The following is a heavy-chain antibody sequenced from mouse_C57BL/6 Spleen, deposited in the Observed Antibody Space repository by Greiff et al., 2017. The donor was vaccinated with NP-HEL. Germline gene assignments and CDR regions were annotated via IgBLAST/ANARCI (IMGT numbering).Heavy chain of an antibody. CDR3: ARDWYYGSSYDYFDY. CDR1: GYTFTSYW. D-gene: IGHD1-1*01. CDR2: IDPSDSYT. J-gene: IGHJ2*01. Sequence: QVQLQQPGAELVRPGTSVKLSCKASGYTFTSYWMHWVKQRPGQGLEWIGVIDPSDSYTNYNQKFKGKATLTVDTSSSTAYMQLSSLTSEDSAVYYCARDWYYGSSYDYFDYWGQGTTLTVSS. V-gene: IGHV1-59*01.